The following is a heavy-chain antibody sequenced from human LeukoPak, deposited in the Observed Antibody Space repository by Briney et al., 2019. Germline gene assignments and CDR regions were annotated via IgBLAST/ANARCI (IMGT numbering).Heavy chain of an antibody. D-gene: IGHD3-16*02. Sequence: SETLSLTCSVSGGSISSYYWSWIRQPAGKGLEWIGRIYSSGSTNYNPSLKSRVSMSLDTSKNQFSLKLSSVTAADTAVYYCARARTTYDYVWGSYRLKSNWFDPWGQGTLVIVSS. J-gene: IGHJ5*02. CDR3: ARARTTYDYVWGSYRLKSNWFDP. CDR1: GGSISSYY. CDR2: IYSSGST. V-gene: IGHV4-4*07.